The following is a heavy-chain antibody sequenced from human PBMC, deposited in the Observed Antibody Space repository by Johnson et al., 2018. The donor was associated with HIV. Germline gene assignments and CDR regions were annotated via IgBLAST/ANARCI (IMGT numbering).Heavy chain of an antibody. J-gene: IGHJ3*02. CDR1: GFTFSSYG. Sequence: QLVESGGGVVQPGRSLRLSCAISGFTFSSYGMHWVRQAPGKGLEWVAVISYDGSNKYYADSVKGRFTISRDNSKNTLYLQMNSLRAEDTAVYYCARDSKARFPTITMIDAFDIWGQGTMVTVSS. D-gene: IGHD3-22*01. V-gene: IGHV3-30*03. CDR3: ARDSKARFPTITMIDAFDI. CDR2: ISYDGSNK.